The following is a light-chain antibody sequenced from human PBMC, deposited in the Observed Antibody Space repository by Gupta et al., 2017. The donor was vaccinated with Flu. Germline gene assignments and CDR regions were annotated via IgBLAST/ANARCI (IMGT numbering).Light chain of an antibody. J-gene: IGKJ3*01. Sequence: ATLSCRASEHILNTYLAWYQQKPGQAPRLLIFGASRRATGIPDRFSGSGSGADFTLTISRLEPEDFAVYYCQQYTSSPGLFTFGPGTKVDVK. CDR3: QQYTSSPGLFT. CDR1: EHILNTY. CDR2: GAS. V-gene: IGKV3-20*01.